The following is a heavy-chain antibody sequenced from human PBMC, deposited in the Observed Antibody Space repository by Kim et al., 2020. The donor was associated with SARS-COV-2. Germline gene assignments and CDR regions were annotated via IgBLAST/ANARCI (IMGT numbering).Heavy chain of an antibody. Sequence: GGSLRLSCAASGFTFTNYAMTWVRQAPGKGLEWVSVISGSGDSTYYADSVKGRFTISRDNSRNTLYLQMNSLRAEDTAIYYCAKDERSRRILTGFYDYWGQGTLVTVSS. J-gene: IGHJ4*02. CDR2: ISGSGDST. V-gene: IGHV3-23*01. CDR1: GFTFTNYA. D-gene: IGHD3-9*01. CDR3: AKDERSRRILTGFYDY.